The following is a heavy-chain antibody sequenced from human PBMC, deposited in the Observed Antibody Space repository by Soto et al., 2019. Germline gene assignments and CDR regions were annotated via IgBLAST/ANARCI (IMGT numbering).Heavy chain of an antibody. D-gene: IGHD5-12*01. V-gene: IGHV1-58*01. Sequence: QMQLVQSGPEVKKPGTSVKVSCKASGFTFTNSAVQWVRQARGQRLEWIGWIVVGSGNTDYAQKFQERVTITRDMSTSTAYMELSSLRSEDTAVYYCAADTGAYSGYEFASWGQGTLVTVSS. CDR3: AADTGAYSGYEFAS. J-gene: IGHJ4*02. CDR1: GFTFTNSA. CDR2: IVVGSGNT.